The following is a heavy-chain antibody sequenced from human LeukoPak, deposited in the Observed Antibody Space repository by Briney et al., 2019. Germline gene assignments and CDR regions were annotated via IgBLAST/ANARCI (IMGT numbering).Heavy chain of an antibody. V-gene: IGHV4-59*01. D-gene: IGHD2-2*01. J-gene: IGHJ6*02. Sequence: SSETLSLTCTVSGGSISSYYWSWIRQPPGKGLEWIGYIYYSGSTNYNPSLKSRVTISVDTSKNQFSLKLSSVTAADTAVYYCARVSVVVPAAMMGLGFYYGMDVWGQGTTVTVSS. CDR3: ARVSVVVPAAMMGLGFYYGMDV. CDR2: IYYSGST. CDR1: GGSISSYY.